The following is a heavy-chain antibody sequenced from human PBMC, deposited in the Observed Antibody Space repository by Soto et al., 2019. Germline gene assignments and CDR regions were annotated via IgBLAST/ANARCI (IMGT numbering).Heavy chain of an antibody. V-gene: IGHV4-31*03. Sequence: TLSLTCSVSGGSISSVGHYWTWIRQQPGKGLEWIGYIYYSGSTDYNPSLKSRVTISVDRSKNQFSLNLSSVTAADTAIYYCARESGGYDSSTRYGLDVWGQGTTVTVSS. CDR3: ARESGGYDSSTRYGLDV. J-gene: IGHJ6*02. CDR2: IYYSGST. D-gene: IGHD6-25*01. CDR1: GGSISSVGHY.